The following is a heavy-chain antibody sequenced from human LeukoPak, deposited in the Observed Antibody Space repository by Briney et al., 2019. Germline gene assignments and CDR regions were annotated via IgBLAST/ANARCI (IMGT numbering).Heavy chain of an antibody. V-gene: IGHV3-33*01. Sequence: GGSLRLSCAASGFTFSSYGMHWVRQAPGKGLEWVAVIWYDGSNKYYADSVKGRFTISRDNSKNTLYLQMNSLRAEDTAVYYCASGRWLQFGYFDYWGQGTLVTVSS. CDR2: IWYDGSNK. J-gene: IGHJ4*02. D-gene: IGHD5-24*01. CDR1: GFTFSSYG. CDR3: ASGRWLQFGYFDY.